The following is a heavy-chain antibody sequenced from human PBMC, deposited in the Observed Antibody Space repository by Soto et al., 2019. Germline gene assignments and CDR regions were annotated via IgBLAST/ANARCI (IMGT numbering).Heavy chain of an antibody. J-gene: IGHJ6*02. CDR2: ISYDGSNK. V-gene: IGHV3-30-3*01. Sequence: QVQLVESGGGVVQPGRSLRLSCAASGFTFSSYAMHWVRQAPGKGLEWVAVISYDGSNKYYADSVKGRFTISRDNSKNTLYLQMNSLRAEDTAVYYCARVMAVFYYYYGMDVWGQGTTVTVYS. CDR3: ARVMAVFYYYYGMDV. CDR1: GFTFSSYA. D-gene: IGHD2-8*01.